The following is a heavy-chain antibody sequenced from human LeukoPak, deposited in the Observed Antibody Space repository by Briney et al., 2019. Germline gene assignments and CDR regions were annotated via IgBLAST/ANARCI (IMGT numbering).Heavy chain of an antibody. CDR1: GFTFSSYA. V-gene: IGHV3-21*01. Sequence: PGGPLRLSCAASGFTFSSYAMNWVRQAPGKGLEWVSSISSSSSYIYYADSVKGRFTISRDNAKNSLYLQMNSLRAEDTAVYYCARWAAAAAFDIWGQGTMVTVSS. D-gene: IGHD6-13*01. J-gene: IGHJ3*02. CDR3: ARWAAAAAFDI. CDR2: ISSSSSYI.